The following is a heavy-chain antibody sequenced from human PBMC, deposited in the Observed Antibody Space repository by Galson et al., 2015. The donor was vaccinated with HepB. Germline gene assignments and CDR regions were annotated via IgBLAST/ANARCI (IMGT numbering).Heavy chain of an antibody. V-gene: IGHV3-23*01. CDR1: GLTFSSYA. Sequence: SLRLSCAASGLTFSSYAMNWVRQAPGKGLEWVSAVSGSGGTTYYAGSVKGRFTISRDNSKNTLYLQMNSLRAEDTAVYYCAKDAGVQYLYFDLWGRGTLVTVSS. CDR3: AKDAGVQYLYFDL. J-gene: IGHJ2*01. CDR2: VSGSGGTT. D-gene: IGHD7-27*01.